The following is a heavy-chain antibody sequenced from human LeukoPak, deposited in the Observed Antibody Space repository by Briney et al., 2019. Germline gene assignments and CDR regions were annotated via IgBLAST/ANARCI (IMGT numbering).Heavy chain of an antibody. J-gene: IGHJ2*01. CDR1: GGTFSSYA. Sequence: ASVKVSCKASGGTFSSYAISWVRQAPGQGLEWMGGSIPIFGTANYAQKFQGRVTITADESTSTAYMELSSLRSEDTAVYYCARGPDYGDHGPDWYFDLWGRGTLVTVSS. CDR3: ARGPDYGDHGPDWYFDL. CDR2: SIPIFGTA. D-gene: IGHD4-17*01. V-gene: IGHV1-69*13.